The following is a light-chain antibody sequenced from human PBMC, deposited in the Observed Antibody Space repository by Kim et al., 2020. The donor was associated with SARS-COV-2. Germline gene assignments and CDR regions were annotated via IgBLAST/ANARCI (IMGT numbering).Light chain of an antibody. Sequence: GQMDTLPCSRSNCSVGISYLYSYHQRPGRDPIHIIYGNNQRPSGVPDPFSGSESGTTATLAISGLRSEDEADYYCASWADSLSGPVFGGGTQLTVL. CDR2: GNN. V-gene: IGLV1-47*01. CDR3: ASWADSLSGPV. J-gene: IGLJ2*01. CDR1: NCSVGISY.